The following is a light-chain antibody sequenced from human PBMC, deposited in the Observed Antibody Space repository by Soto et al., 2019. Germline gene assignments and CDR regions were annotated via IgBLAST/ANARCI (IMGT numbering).Light chain of an antibody. CDR2: EVS. Sequence: SALTQPASVSDSPGQSITISCTGTSSDVGGSNFVSWYQQHPDKAPKLMIYEVSNRPSGVPNRFSGSKSGTTASLTISGLQDEDEADYYCISYTDSSTFVFGTGTKVTVL. CDR3: ISYTDSSTFV. CDR1: SSDVGGSNF. V-gene: IGLV2-14*03. J-gene: IGLJ1*01.